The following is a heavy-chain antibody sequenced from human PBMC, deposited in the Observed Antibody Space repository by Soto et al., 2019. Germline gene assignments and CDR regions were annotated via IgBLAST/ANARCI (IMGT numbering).Heavy chain of an antibody. Sequence: QVQLQQWGAGLLKPSETLSLTCAVYGGSFSGYYWSWIRQPPGKGLEWIGEINHSGSTNYNPSLKSRVTISVDTSKHQFSLKLSSVTAADTAVYYCARPPGSDAFDIWGQGTMVTVSS. CDR3: ARPPGSDAFDI. CDR1: GGSFSGYY. J-gene: IGHJ3*02. V-gene: IGHV4-34*01. CDR2: INHSGST.